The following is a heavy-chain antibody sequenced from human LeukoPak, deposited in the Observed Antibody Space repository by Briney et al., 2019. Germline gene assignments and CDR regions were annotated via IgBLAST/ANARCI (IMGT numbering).Heavy chain of an antibody. CDR1: GGSFSGYY. CDR2: INHSGST. V-gene: IGHV4-34*01. Sequence: PSETLSLTCAVYGGSFSGYYWSWIRQPPGKGLEWIGEINHSGSTNYNPSLKSRVTISVDTSKNQFSLKLSSVTAADTAVYYCARVVQAAAHEAFDYWGQGTLVTVSS. D-gene: IGHD6-13*01. J-gene: IGHJ4*02. CDR3: ARVVQAAAHEAFDY.